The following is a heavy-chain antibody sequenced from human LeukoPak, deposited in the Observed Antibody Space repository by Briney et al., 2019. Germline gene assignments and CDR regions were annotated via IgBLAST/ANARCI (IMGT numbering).Heavy chain of an antibody. CDR2: ISSSSSYI. D-gene: IGHD6-19*01. Sequence: PGGSLRLSCAASGFTFDDYGMSWVRQGPGKGLEWVSSISSSSSYIYYADSVKGRFTISRDNAKNSLYLQMNSLRAEDTAVYYCASLAVAGTGDWFDPWGQGTLVTVSS. CDR1: GFTFDDYG. V-gene: IGHV3-21*01. J-gene: IGHJ5*02. CDR3: ASLAVAGTGDWFDP.